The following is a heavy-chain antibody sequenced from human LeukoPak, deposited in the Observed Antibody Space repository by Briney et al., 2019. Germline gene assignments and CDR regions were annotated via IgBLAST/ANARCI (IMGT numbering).Heavy chain of an antibody. V-gene: IGHV7-4-1*02. CDR1: GYTFTNFA. D-gene: IGHD2-2*01. Sequence: ASVKVSCKASGYTFTNFAMNWVRQAPGQGLEWLGWINTNTGNPTYAQGFTGRFVFSLDTSVSTAYLQISSLKAEDTAVYYCAGGSSRFRATRRDYNWFDPWGQGTLVTVSS. J-gene: IGHJ5*02. CDR3: AGGSSRFRATRRDYNWFDP. CDR2: INTNTGNP.